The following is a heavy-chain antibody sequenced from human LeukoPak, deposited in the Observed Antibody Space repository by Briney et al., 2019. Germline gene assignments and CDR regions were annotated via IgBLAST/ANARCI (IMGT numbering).Heavy chain of an antibody. CDR3: ARQVTVATAGDY. CDR2: VAPSDSYT. D-gene: IGHD6-13*01. J-gene: IGHJ4*02. Sequence: GESLKISCRVSGYSFPSYWITWVRQMPGKGLEWMGRVAPSDSYTNYSPSFEGHVAFSVDKSISTVYLQWSSLKASDTAMYYCARQVTVATAGDYWGQGTLVTVSS. V-gene: IGHV5-10-1*01. CDR1: GYSFPSYW.